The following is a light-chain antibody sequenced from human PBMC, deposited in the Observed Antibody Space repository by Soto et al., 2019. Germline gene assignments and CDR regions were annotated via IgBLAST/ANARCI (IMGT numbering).Light chain of an antibody. J-gene: IGLJ2*01. CDR1: SSNIGNYT. CDR2: SKN. CDR3: AAWDDSLNGVV. V-gene: IGLV1-44*01. Sequence: QSVLTQPPSASGTPGQRVTISCSGSSSNIGNYTVNWYQQLPGTAPKLLIYSKNQRPSGVPDRFSGSKSGTSVSLAISGLQSEDEADYYCAAWDDSLNGVVFGGGTKLSVL.